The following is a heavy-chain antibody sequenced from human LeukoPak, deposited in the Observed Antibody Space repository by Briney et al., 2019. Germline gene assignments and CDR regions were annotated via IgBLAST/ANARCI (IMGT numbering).Heavy chain of an antibody. J-gene: IGHJ4*02. D-gene: IGHD1-26*01. Sequence: GGSLRLSCAASGFTFSTYGMSWVRQAPGKGLEWVSAISGYDGSTYYADSVKGRFTISRDNSKNSLYLQMNGLRADDTAVYYCAKVLGAIGPPDYWGQGTLVTVSS. V-gene: IGHV3-23*01. CDR2: ISGYDGST. CDR3: AKVLGAIGPPDY. CDR1: GFTFSTYG.